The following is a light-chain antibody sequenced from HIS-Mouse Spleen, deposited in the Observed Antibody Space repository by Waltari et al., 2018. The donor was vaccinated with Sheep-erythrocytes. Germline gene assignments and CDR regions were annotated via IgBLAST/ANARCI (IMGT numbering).Light chain of an antibody. CDR2: EVS. V-gene: IGLV2-8*01. J-gene: IGLJ1*01. Sequence: QSALTQPPFASGSPGQSVTIPCTGPSSDVGGYNYVPWYQQHPGKAPKRMIYEVSKRPSGVPDRFSGSKSGNTASLTVSGLQAEDEADYYCSSYAGSNNYVFGTGTKVTVL. CDR3: SSYAGSNNYV. CDR1: SSDVGGYNY.